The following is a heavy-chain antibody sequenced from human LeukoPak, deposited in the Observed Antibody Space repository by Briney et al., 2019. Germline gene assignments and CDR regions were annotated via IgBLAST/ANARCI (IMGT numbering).Heavy chain of an antibody. J-gene: IGHJ5*02. CDR2: ISGSGGST. CDR3: AKESAVAALFDP. CDR1: GFTFSSYG. V-gene: IGHV3-23*01. Sequence: PGGTLRLSCAASGFTFSSYGMSWVRQAPGKGLEWVSAISGSGGSTYYADSVKGRFTISRDNSKNTLYLQMNGLRAEDTAVYYCAKESAVAALFDPWGQGTLVTVSS. D-gene: IGHD6-19*01.